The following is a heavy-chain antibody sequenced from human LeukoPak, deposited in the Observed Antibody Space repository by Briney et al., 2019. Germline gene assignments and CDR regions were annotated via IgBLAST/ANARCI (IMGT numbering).Heavy chain of an antibody. D-gene: IGHD7-27*01. CDR2: IYPRGST. CDR3: ARFSPRAMGNYLDF. J-gene: IGHJ4*02. Sequence: SETLSLTCTVSGGSISGWYWSWIRQPPGKGLEWIGYIYPRGSTYYNPSLKSRVILSLDKSANQFSLNLSSVTAADTAVYYCARFSPRAMGNYLDFWGQGTLVTVSS. V-gene: IGHV4-4*09. CDR1: GGSISGWY.